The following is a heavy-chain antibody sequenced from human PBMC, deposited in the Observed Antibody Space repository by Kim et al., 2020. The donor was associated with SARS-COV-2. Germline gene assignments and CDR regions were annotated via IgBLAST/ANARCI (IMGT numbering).Heavy chain of an antibody. J-gene: IGHJ1*01. V-gene: IGHV3-49*03. D-gene: IGHD3-10*01. CDR3: TREAHGAGSQH. CDR1: GFTFGDYA. Sequence: GGSLRLSCTASGFTFGDYAMSWFRQAPGKGLEWVGFIRSKAYGGTTEYAASVKGRFTISRDDSKSIAYLQMNSLKTEDTAVYYCTREAHGAGSQHWGQGTLVTVSS. CDR2: IRSKAYGGTT.